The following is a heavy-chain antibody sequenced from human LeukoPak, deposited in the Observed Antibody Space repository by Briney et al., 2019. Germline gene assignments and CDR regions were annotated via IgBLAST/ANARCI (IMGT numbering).Heavy chain of an antibody. J-gene: IGHJ6*02. Sequence: SETLSLTCAVYGGSFSGYYWSWIRQPPGKGLEWIGEINHSGSTNYNPSLKSRVTISVDTSKNQFSLKLSSVTAADTAVYYCAMGVDSNVYYYYGMDVWGQGTTVTVSS. CDR3: AMGVDSNVYYYYGMDV. D-gene: IGHD3-16*01. CDR1: GGSFSGYY. V-gene: IGHV4-34*01. CDR2: INHSGST.